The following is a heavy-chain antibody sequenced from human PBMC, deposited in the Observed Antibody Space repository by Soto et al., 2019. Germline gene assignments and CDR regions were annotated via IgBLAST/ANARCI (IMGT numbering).Heavy chain of an antibody. D-gene: IGHD3-9*01. CDR1: GYTFTSYG. CDR2: ISAYNGNT. CDR3: ARIHATVYFDWLEGYFDY. V-gene: IGHV1-18*04. Sequence: ASVKVSCKASGYTFTSYGISWVRQATGQGLEWMGWISAYNGNTNYAQKLQGRVTMTTDTSTSTAYMELRSLRSDDTAVYYCARIHATVYFDWLEGYFDYWGQGTLVTVSS. J-gene: IGHJ4*02.